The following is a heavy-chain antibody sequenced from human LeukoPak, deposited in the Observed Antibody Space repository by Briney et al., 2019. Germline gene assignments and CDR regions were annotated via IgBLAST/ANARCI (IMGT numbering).Heavy chain of an antibody. V-gene: IGHV1-2*02. CDR3: ARDRSSGWYSWFDP. D-gene: IGHD6-19*01. CDR1: GYTFIDDY. J-gene: IGHJ5*02. CDR2: INPNSGGT. Sequence: ASVKVSYKASGYTFIDDYIYWVRQAPGQGLEWMGWINPNSGGTKYAQKFQGRVTMTRDTSISTAYMDLSKLRSDDTAVYYCARDRSSGWYSWFDPWGQGTLVTVSS.